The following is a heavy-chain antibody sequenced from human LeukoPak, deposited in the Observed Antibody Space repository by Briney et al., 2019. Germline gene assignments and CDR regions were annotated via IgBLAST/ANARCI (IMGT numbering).Heavy chain of an antibody. Sequence: GSLRLSCSAPGFTFSTSAIHWVRQAPGEGLEYGSAISSNGGSTSYAGSVTGRFTISRDNSKHTLSLQMSSMRPEDTAVYYSVKRPHSDTTAYYVDYWGPGTPVTVSS. V-gene: IGHV3-64D*06. CDR2: ISSNGGST. D-gene: IGHD3-22*01. J-gene: IGHJ4*02. CDR1: GFTFSTSA. CDR3: VKRPHSDTTAYYVDY.